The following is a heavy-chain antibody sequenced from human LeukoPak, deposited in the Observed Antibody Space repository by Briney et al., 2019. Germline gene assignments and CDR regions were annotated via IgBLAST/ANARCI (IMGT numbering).Heavy chain of an antibody. D-gene: IGHD1-1*01. J-gene: IGHJ4*02. V-gene: IGHV1-69*13. CDR3: ATRYNWNDAHFDC. CDR2: IIPIFGTA. CDR1: GGTFSSYA. Sequence: GASVKVSCKASGGTFSSYAISWVRQAPGQGLEWMGGIIPIFGTANYAQKFQGRVTITADESTSTAYMELSSLRSEDTAVYYCATRYNWNDAHFDCWGQGTLVTVSS.